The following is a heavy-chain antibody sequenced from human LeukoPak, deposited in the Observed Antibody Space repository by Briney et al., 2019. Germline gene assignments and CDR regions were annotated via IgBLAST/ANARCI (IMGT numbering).Heavy chain of an antibody. CDR1: GGSISSSSYY. D-gene: IGHD1-26*01. Sequence: SETLSLTCTVSGGSISSSSYYWGWIRQPPGKGLEWIGSIYYSGSTYYNPSLKSRVTISVDTSKNQFSLKLSSVTAADTAVYYCARAVGARNYFDYWGQGTLVTVST. V-gene: IGHV4-39*07. J-gene: IGHJ4*02. CDR3: ARAVGARNYFDY. CDR2: IYYSGST.